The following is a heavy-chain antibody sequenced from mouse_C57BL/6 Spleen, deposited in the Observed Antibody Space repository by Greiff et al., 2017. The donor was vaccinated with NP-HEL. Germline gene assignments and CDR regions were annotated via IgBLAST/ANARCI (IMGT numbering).Heavy chain of an antibody. J-gene: IGHJ2*01. Sequence: EVQGVESGPELVKPGASVKIPCKASGYTFTDYNMDWVKQSHGKSLEWIGDITPNNGGTIYNQKFKGKATLTVDKSSSTAYMELRSLTSEDTAVYYCARSPYYYGSSPYYFDYWGQGTTLTVSS. CDR1: GYTFTDYN. V-gene: IGHV1-18*01. CDR2: ITPNNGGT. D-gene: IGHD1-1*01. CDR3: ARSPYYYGSSPYYFDY.